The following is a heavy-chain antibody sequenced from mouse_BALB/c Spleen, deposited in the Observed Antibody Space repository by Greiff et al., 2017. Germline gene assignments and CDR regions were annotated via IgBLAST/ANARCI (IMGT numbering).Heavy chain of an antibody. Sequence: EVKLVESGGGLVKPGGSLKLSCAASGFTFSDYYMYWVRQTPEKRLEWVATISDGGSYTYYPDSVKGRFTISRDNAKNNLYLHMSSLKSEDTAMYYCAREGYGRAMDYWGQGTSVTVSS. CDR3: AREGYGRAMDY. CDR2: ISDGGSYT. D-gene: IGHD1-1*01. V-gene: IGHV5-4*02. CDR1: GFTFSDYY. J-gene: IGHJ4*01.